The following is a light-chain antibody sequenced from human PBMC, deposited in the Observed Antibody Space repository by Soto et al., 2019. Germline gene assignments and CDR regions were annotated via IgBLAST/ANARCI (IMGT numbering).Light chain of an antibody. CDR3: QQYGTTPWK. V-gene: IGKV3-20*01. J-gene: IGKJ1*01. Sequence: EIVLTQSPGTLSLSPGERATLSCRASQSVSNNYLAWYHQKPGRAPRLVISGASSRDTAIPDRFSGSGYGTDSNLTISRLEPEDFAVYYCQQYGTTPWKFGQRTTVDFK. CDR2: GAS. CDR1: QSVSNNY.